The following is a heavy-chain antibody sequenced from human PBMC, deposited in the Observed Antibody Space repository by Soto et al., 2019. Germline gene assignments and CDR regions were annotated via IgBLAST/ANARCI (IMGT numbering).Heavy chain of an antibody. J-gene: IGHJ6*02. D-gene: IGHD6-13*01. V-gene: IGHV3-30*18. CDR1: GFTFSSYG. CDR2: ISYDGSNK. Sequence: AGGSLRLSCAASGFTFSSYGMHWVRQAPGKGLEWVAVISYDGSNKYYADSVKGRFTISRDNSKNTLYLQMNSLRAEDTAVYYCAKALAAAGTSCMDVWGQGTTVTVSS. CDR3: AKALAAAGTSCMDV.